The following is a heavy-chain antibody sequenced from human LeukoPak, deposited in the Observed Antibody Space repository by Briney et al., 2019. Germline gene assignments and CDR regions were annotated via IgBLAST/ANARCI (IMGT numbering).Heavy chain of an antibody. CDR2: IYHSGST. CDR1: GGSISSSNW. J-gene: IGHJ5*02. CDR3: ASLGYCTNGVCYIGWFDP. Sequence: SETLSLTCAVSGGSISSSNWWSWVRQPPGKGLEWIGEIYHSGSTNYNPSLKSRVTISVDKSKNQLSLKLSSLTAADTAVYYCASLGYCTNGVCYIGWFDPWGQGTLVTVSS. D-gene: IGHD2-8*01. V-gene: IGHV4-4*02.